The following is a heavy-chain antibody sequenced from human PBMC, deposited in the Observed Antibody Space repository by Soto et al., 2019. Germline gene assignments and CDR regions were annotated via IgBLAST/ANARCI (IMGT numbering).Heavy chain of an antibody. D-gene: IGHD3-10*01. Sequence: GGSLRLSCAASGFTFSSYGMHWVRQAPGKGLEWVAVIWYDGSNKYYADSVKGRFTISRDNSKNTLYLQMNSLRAEDTAVYYCARTPTMVRGVSLRDNWFDPWGQGTLVTVSS. V-gene: IGHV3-33*01. CDR2: IWYDGSNK. CDR1: GFTFSSYG. CDR3: ARTPTMVRGVSLRDNWFDP. J-gene: IGHJ5*02.